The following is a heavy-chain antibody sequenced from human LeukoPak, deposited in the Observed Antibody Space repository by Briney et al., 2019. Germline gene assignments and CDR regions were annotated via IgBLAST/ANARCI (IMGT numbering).Heavy chain of an antibody. CDR3: ARVPAGDIVLGPHHMDV. Sequence: GGSLRLSCAASGFTFSRYWLSWVRQAPGKWMDWVANIKQDGSEKYYVDSAKGRFTITRDNAKNSLYLQMNSLSAEDTAVYYCARVPAGDIVLGPHHMDVWGKGTTVTISS. CDR2: IKQDGSEK. J-gene: IGHJ6*03. V-gene: IGHV3-7*03. D-gene: IGHD2-8*01. CDR1: GFTFSRYW.